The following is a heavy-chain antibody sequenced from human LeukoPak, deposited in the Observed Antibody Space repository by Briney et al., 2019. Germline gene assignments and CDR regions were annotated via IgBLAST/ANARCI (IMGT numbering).Heavy chain of an antibody. CDR2: ISGSGDTI. V-gene: IGHV3-48*04. D-gene: IGHD3-16*01. CDR1: GFTFSSYS. CDR3: ARIRSPRDAFDV. Sequence: PGGSLRLSCAASGFTFSSYSMNWVRQAPGKGLEWLSYISGSGDTIFYADSVRGRFTISRDDAKNSVHLQMNSLRLDDTAVYYCARIRSPRDAFDVWGQGTMVTVSS. J-gene: IGHJ3*01.